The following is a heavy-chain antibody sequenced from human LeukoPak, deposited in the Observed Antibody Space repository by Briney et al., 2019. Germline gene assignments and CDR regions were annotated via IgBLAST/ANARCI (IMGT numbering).Heavy chain of an antibody. D-gene: IGHD2-15*01. CDR2: ISSSSSYI. CDR3: ARGAAVAVLYCY. V-gene: IGHV3-21*01. J-gene: IGHJ4*02. Sequence: GGSLRLSCAASGFTFSSYAMNWVRQAPGKGLEWVSSISSSSSYIYYADSVKGRFTISRDNAKNSLYLQMNSLRAEDTAVYYCARGAAVAVLYCYWGQGTLVTVSS. CDR1: GFTFSSYA.